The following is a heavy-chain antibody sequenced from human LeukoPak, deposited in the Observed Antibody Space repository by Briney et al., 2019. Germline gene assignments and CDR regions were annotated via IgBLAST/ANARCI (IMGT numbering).Heavy chain of an antibody. D-gene: IGHD2-21*02. Sequence: NPSETLSLTCTVSGGSIRSYYWTWIRQPPGKGLEWIGYMYYTGSTKYNPSLKSRVSISVDTSKNQFSLTLTSVTAADTAVYYCAAVVVSGTPYFDYWGQGTLVTVSS. CDR2: MYYTGST. V-gene: IGHV4-59*03. J-gene: IGHJ4*02. CDR1: GGSIRSYY. CDR3: AAVVVSGTPYFDY.